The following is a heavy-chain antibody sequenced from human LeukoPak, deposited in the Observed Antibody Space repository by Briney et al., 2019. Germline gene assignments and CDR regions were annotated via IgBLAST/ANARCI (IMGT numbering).Heavy chain of an antibody. Sequence: GGSLRLSCAASGFTFSDYNMHWVRQAPGTGLEWVSYISTSSNTIYYADSVKGRFTISRDNAKNSLYLQMNSLRAEDTALYYCAKAVVPAAILGNWFDPWGQGTLVTVSS. CDR1: GFTFSDYN. CDR3: AKAVVPAAILGNWFDP. V-gene: IGHV3-48*04. D-gene: IGHD2-2*02. J-gene: IGHJ5*02. CDR2: ISTSSNTI.